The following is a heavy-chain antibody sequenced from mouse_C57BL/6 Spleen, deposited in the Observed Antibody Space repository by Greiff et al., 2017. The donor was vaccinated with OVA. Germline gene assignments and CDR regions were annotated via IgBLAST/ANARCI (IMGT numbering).Heavy chain of an antibody. Sequence: VQLQQPGAELVRPGSSVKLSCKASGYTFTSYWMHWVKQRPIQGLEWIGNIDPSDSETHYNQKFKDKATLTVDKSSSTAYMQLSSLTSEDSAVYYCARADYGSSGGYFDGWGTGTTVTVSS. CDR3: ARADYGSSGGYFDG. CDR1: GYTFTSYW. CDR2: IDPSDSET. V-gene: IGHV1-52*01. J-gene: IGHJ1*03. D-gene: IGHD1-1*01.